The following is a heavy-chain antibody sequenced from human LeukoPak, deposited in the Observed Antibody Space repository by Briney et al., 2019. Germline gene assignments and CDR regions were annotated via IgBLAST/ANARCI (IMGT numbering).Heavy chain of an antibody. D-gene: IGHD3-22*01. CDR3: ARAVRRYYYDSSGYYPKDYYYMDV. CDR2: ISSSGSPI. V-gene: IGHV3-48*03. CDR1: GFTFSSYE. J-gene: IGHJ6*03. Sequence: PGGSLRLSCAASGFTFSSYEMNWVRQAPGKGLEWVSYISSSGSPIYYADSVKGRFTISRDNAKNSLYLQMNSLRAEDTAVYYCARAVRRYYYDSSGYYPKDYYYMDVWGKGTTVTVSS.